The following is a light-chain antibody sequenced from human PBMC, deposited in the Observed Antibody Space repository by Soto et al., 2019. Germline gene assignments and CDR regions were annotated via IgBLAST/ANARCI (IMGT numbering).Light chain of an antibody. V-gene: IGLV1-40*01. CDR2: GNT. CDR1: TSNIGAGYD. Sequence: QSVLTQPPSVSGALGQRVTISCTGITSNIGAGYDVHWYQLLPGRAPKLLIYGNTNRPSGVPDRFSGSKSATSASLAITGHQAEDEAIYYCQSYDNTLSGPIYVFGTGTKLTVL. CDR3: QSYDNTLSGPIYV. J-gene: IGLJ1*01.